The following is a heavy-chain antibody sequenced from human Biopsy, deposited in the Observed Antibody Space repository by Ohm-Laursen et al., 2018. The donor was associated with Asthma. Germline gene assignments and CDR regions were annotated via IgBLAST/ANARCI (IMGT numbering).Heavy chain of an antibody. CDR3: ARAVSSSSYWYFDL. V-gene: IGHV4-39*02. J-gene: IGHJ2*01. CDR2: IYYSGRT. CDR1: GDAMSTSGSY. D-gene: IGHD6-6*01. Sequence: TLSLTWIVSGDAMSTSGSYRGWIRQSPGKGLEWIGSIYYSGRTYYNPSLESRVTISADTSKNHFSLKVTSVTAADTAVYYCARAVSSSSYWYFDLWGRGDLVTVSS.